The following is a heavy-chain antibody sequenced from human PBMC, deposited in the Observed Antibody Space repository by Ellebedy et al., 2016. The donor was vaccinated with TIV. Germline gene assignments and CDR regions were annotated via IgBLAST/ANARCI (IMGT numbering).Heavy chain of an antibody. CDR2: IIPLFGTT. Sequence: AASVKVSCKASGDTFSTYAIFWVRQAPGQGLECMGGIIPLFGTTNYAQKFQGRITITADESTTTAYMELISLTSEDTAVYFCARADGSQELGSWFDSWGQGTLVTVSS. CDR3: ARADGSQELGSWFDS. CDR1: GDTFSTYA. V-gene: IGHV1-69*13. J-gene: IGHJ5*01. D-gene: IGHD3-10*01.